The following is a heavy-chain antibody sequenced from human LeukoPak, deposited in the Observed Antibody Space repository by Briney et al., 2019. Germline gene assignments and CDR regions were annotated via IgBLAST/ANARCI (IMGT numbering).Heavy chain of an antibody. CDR3: AKGAVSYYDFWSGYT. V-gene: IGHV3-30*02. CDR1: GFTFSSYG. CDR2: IRYDGSNK. Sequence: GGSLRLSCAASGFTFSSYGMHWVRQAPGEGLEWVAFIRYDGSNKYYADSVKGRFTISRDNSKNTLYLQMNSLRAEDTAVYYCAKGAVSYYDFWSGYTWGQGTLVTVSS. J-gene: IGHJ5*02. D-gene: IGHD3-3*01.